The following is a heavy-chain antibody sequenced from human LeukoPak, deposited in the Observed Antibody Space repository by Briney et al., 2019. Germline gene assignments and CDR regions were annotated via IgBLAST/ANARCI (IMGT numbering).Heavy chain of an antibody. CDR2: IKHDGSEQ. Sequence: GGSLRLSCTASGLSFSSYWMIWVRQAPGKGLEWVANIKHDGSEQHYVDFVKGRFTISRDNTMNSVYLQMDSLRVEDTAVYYCARDGGYDFWSGYYQDYWGQGTLVTVSS. CDR3: ARDGGYDFWSGYYQDY. J-gene: IGHJ4*02. D-gene: IGHD3-3*01. V-gene: IGHV3-7*03. CDR1: GLSFSSYW.